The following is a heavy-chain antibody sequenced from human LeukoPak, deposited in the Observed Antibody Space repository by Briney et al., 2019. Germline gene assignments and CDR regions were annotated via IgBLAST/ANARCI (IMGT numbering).Heavy chain of an antibody. CDR2: ISGSGGST. V-gene: IGHV3-23*01. D-gene: IGHD5-12*01. CDR3: AKDPRSKVVATYADY. J-gene: IGHJ4*02. Sequence: ETLSLTCTVSGGSISSSSYYWGWIRQPPGKGLEWVSAISGSGGSTYYADSVKGRFTISRDNSKNTLYLQMNSLRAEDTAVYYCAKDPRSKVVATYADYWGQGTLVTVSS. CDR1: GGSISSSSYY.